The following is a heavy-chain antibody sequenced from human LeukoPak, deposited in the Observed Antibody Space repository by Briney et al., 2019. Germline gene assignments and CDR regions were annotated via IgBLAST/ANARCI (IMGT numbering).Heavy chain of an antibody. CDR2: ISYDGSNE. J-gene: IGHJ4*02. Sequence: PGGSLRLSCAASGFTFSSYGMHWVRQAPGKGLEWVAVISYDGSNENYADSVKGRFTISRDNAKNSVYLQMISLRDEDTAVYYCTRDRAYGALDYWGQGTLVTVSS. V-gene: IGHV3-30*03. CDR1: GFTFSSYG. D-gene: IGHD4/OR15-4a*01. CDR3: TRDRAYGALDY.